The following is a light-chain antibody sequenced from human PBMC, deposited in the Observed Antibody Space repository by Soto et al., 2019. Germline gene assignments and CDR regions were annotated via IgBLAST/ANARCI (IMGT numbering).Light chain of an antibody. CDR3: QQFSGYPRT. CDR1: RGISSA. Sequence: AVQLTQSPSSLSASVGDRVTIICRASRGISSALAWYQQRPGKPPKLLIYDGSSLESGVPSRFSGSGSGTDFTLTISGLQPEDFATYYCQQFSGYPRTFGQGTNLEIK. CDR2: DGS. V-gene: IGKV1-13*02. J-gene: IGKJ2*01.